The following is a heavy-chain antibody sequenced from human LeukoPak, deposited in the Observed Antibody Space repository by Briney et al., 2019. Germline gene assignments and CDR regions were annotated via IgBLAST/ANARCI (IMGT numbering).Heavy chain of an antibody. CDR2: IKSKTDGWTT. CDR3: TSTLYGD. J-gene: IGHJ4*02. Sequence: PGGSLRLSCAASGFTFSNAWMSWVRQAPGKGLEWVGRIKSKTDGWTTDYAAPVKGRFTISRDDSKNTLYLQMNSLKTEDTAVYYCTSTLYGDWGQGTLVTVPS. D-gene: IGHD4-17*01. CDR1: GFTFSNAW. V-gene: IGHV3-15*01.